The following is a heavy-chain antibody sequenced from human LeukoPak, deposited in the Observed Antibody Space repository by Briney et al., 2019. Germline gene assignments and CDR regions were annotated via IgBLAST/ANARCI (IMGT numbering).Heavy chain of an antibody. D-gene: IGHD2-15*01. J-gene: IGHJ4*02. CDR2: ISAYNGNT. CDR1: GYTFTSYG. CDR3: AGGGSSFLVLPPRY. Sequence: ASVKVSCKASGYTFTSYGISWVRQAPGQGLEWMGWISAYNGNTNYAQKLQGRVTMTTDTSTSTAYMGLRSLRSDDTAVYYCAGGGSSFLVLPPRYWGQGTLVTVSS. V-gene: IGHV1-18*01.